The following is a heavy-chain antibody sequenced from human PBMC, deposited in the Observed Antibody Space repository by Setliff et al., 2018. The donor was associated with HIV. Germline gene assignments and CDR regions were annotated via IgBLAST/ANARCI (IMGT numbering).Heavy chain of an antibody. D-gene: IGHD4-17*01. V-gene: IGHV3-7*01. CDR1: GFTFSSAW. Sequence: PGGSLRLSCAASGFTFSSAWMGWVRQAPAKGLEWVANISPDGSATYYVDSVKGRFTISRDNAKNTLFLQMNSLGAEDTAVYYCARGRPWGVTTPHGMDVWGQGTTVTVSS. CDR3: ARGRPWGVTTPHGMDV. CDR2: ISPDGSAT. J-gene: IGHJ6*02.